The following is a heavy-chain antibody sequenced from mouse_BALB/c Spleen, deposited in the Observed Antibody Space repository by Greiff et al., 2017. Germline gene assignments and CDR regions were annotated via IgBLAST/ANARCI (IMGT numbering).Heavy chain of an antibody. CDR1: GFTFSSYT. CDR3: TRDGYDDMDY. Sequence: EVKLMESGGGLVKPGGSLKLSCAASGFTFSSYTMSWVRQTPEKRLEWVATISSGGSYTYYPDSVKGRFTISRDNAKNTLYLQMSSLKSEDTAMYYCTRDGYDDMDYWGQGTSVTVSS. J-gene: IGHJ4*01. D-gene: IGHD2-14*01. V-gene: IGHV5-6-4*01. CDR2: ISSGGSYT.